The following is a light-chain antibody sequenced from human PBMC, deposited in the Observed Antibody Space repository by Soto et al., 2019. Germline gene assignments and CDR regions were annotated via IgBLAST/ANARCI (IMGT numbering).Light chain of an antibody. CDR1: QSVNSSY. J-gene: IGKJ1*01. CDR2: GAS. CDR3: HQYDGSPRT. V-gene: IGKV3-20*01. Sequence: EIVLTQSPGTLSLSPGERVTLSCRASQSVNSSYLAWYQHKPGQAPRLLIYGASTRATGIPDRFSGSGSGTDFTLTISRLEPEDFAVYYCHQYDGSPRTFGQGTKVDIK.